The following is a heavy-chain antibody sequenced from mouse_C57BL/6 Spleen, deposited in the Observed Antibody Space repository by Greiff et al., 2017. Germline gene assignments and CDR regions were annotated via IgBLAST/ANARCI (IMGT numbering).Heavy chain of an antibody. Sequence: QVQLQQSGAELVKPGASVKISCKASGYAFSSYWMNWVKQRPGKGLVWIGHIYPGDGDTNYNGKFKGKATLTADKSSSKAYMQLSSLTSEDSAVYFWASMVIPYAMDYWGQGTSVTVSS. V-gene: IGHV1-80*01. J-gene: IGHJ4*01. CDR2: IYPGDGDT. CDR1: GYAFSSYW. D-gene: IGHD2-1*01. CDR3: ASMVIPYAMDY.